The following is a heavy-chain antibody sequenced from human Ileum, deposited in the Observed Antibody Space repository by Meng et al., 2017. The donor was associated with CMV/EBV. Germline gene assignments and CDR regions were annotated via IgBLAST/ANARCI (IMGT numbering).Heavy chain of an antibody. D-gene: IGHD2-8*02. CDR1: GYTFTSYG. CDR2: IYPNSGGT. Sequence: QVQLVQSGAEVKKPGASVKVSCKASGYTFTSYGISWVRQAPGQGLEWMGRIYPNSGGTINAQKFQGRITMTRDTPITTAYMELSSLTSDDTAVYYCTTDCAGGACYGRAFDYWGQGSLVTVSS. J-gene: IGHJ4*02. CDR3: TTDCAGGACYGRAFDY. V-gene: IGHV1-2*06.